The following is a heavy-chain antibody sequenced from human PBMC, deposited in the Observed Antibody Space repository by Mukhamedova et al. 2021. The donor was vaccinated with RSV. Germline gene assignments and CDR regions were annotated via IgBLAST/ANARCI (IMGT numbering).Heavy chain of an antibody. CDR2: SKANSYAT. CDR3: LTGVDSSWSLFDY. Sequence: SKANSYATAYAASVKGRFTISRDDSKNTAYLQMNSLKTEDTAVYYCLTGVDSSWSLFDYWGQGTLVTVSS. V-gene: IGHV3-73*01. D-gene: IGHD6-13*01. J-gene: IGHJ4*02.